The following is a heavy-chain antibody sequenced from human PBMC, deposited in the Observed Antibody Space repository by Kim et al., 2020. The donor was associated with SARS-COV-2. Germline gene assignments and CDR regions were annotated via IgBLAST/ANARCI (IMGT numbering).Heavy chain of an antibody. V-gene: IGHV3-23*01. CDR1: GIKFSGYA. CDR3: AKGPYDGSGYYPIDSYDMGV. CDR2: ISGNGGST. Sequence: GGSLRLSCVASGIKFSGYAMSWVRQAPGRGLQWDSTISGNGGSTYYADSVKGRFTISRDKSKNTVYLQMNRLSGDDTAVYYCAKGPYDGSGYYPIDSYDMGVWGQGTTVTVSS. J-gene: IGHJ6*01. D-gene: IGHD3-22*01.